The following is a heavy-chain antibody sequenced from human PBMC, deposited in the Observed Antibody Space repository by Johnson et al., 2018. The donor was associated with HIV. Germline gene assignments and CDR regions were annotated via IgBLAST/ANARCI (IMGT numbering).Heavy chain of an antibody. Sequence: VQLVESGGGLVQPGGSLRLSCAASGFTVSSNYMSWVRQAPGKGLEWVSLINTGGSTYYADSVKGRFTISSDNSKNTLYLQMNSLRAEDPALYYCAKDWSSTHIGAFDSGGHGIMITGST. D-gene: IGHD3-3*01. CDR1: GFTVSSNY. J-gene: IGHJ3*02. CDR3: AKDWSSTHIGAFDS. CDR2: INTGGST. V-gene: IGHV3-66*01.